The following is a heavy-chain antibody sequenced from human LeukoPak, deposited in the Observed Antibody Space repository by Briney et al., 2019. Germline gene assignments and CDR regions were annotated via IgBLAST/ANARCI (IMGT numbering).Heavy chain of an antibody. V-gene: IGHV1-2*02. Sequence: ASVKVSCKASGYTFTGYYMHWVRQAPGQGLEWMGWINPNSGGTNYAQKFQGRVTMTRDTSISTAYMELSRLRSDDTAVYYCARDSLAVAGTQSGSYLPWFDPWGQGTLVTVSS. CDR3: ARDSLAVAGTQSGSYLPWFDP. CDR1: GYTFTGYY. CDR2: INPNSGGT. D-gene: IGHD6-19*01. J-gene: IGHJ5*02.